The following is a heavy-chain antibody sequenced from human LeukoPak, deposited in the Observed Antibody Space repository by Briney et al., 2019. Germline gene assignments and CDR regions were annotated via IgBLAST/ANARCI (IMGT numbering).Heavy chain of an antibody. Sequence: ASVKVSCKVSGYTLTELSMHWVRQAPGKGLEWMGGFDPEDGETIYAQKFQGRVTMTEDTSTDTAYMELSSLRSEDTAVYYCATDRQELGLLNAFDIWGQGTMVTVSS. J-gene: IGHJ3*02. D-gene: IGHD3-16*01. CDR1: GYTLTELS. V-gene: IGHV1-24*01. CDR2: FDPEDGET. CDR3: ATDRQELGLLNAFDI.